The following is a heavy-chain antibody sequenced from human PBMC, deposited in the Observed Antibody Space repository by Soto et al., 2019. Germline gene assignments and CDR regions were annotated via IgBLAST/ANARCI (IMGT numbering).Heavy chain of an antibody. V-gene: IGHV1-2*02. D-gene: IGHD3-22*01. Sequence: ASVKVSCKASGYTFTGYYMHWVRQAPGQGLEWMGWINPNSGGTNYAQKFQGRVTMTRDTSISTAYMELSRLRSDDTAVYYCARVDYYYDSSGYYGTFDYWGQGTLVTVYS. J-gene: IGHJ4*02. CDR2: INPNSGGT. CDR1: GYTFTGYY. CDR3: ARVDYYYDSSGYYGTFDY.